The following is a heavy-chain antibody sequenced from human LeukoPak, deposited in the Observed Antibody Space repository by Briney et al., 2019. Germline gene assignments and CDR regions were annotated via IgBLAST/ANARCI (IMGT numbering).Heavy chain of an antibody. V-gene: IGHV3-23*01. CDR3: AKDRVSGLGYYGSGSPRY. J-gene: IGHJ4*02. CDR1: GFTFSSYA. Sequence: PGGSLRLSCAASGFTFSSYAMSWVRQAPGKGLEWVSAISGSGGSTYYADSVKGRFTISRDNSKNTLYLQMNSLRAEDTAVYYCAKDRVSGLGYYGSGSPRYWGQGTLVTVSS. D-gene: IGHD3-10*01. CDR2: ISGSGGST.